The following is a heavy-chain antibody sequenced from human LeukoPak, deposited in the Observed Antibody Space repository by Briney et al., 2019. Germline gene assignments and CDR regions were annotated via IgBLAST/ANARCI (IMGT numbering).Heavy chain of an antibody. CDR2: IKSKTDGGTT. Sequence: WIRQPPGKGLEWVGRIKSKTDGGTTDYAAPVKGRFTISRDDSKNTLYLQMNSLKTEDTAVYYCTTNPEAMTDYWGQGTLVTVSS. CDR3: TTNPEAMTDY. V-gene: IGHV3-15*01. D-gene: IGHD2-2*01. J-gene: IGHJ4*02.